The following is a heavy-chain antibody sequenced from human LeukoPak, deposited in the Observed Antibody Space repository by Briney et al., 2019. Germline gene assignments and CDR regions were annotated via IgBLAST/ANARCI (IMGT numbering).Heavy chain of an antibody. V-gene: IGHV3-30*04. CDR1: GFTFSSYA. D-gene: IGHD6-19*01. Sequence: GGSLRLSCAASGFTFSSYAMHWVRQAPGKGLEWVAVISYDGSNKYYADSVKGRFTISRDNSKNTLYLQMNSLRAEDTAVYYCARERLGWYQEGVSDYWGQGTLVTVSS. CDR3: ARERLGWYQEGVSDY. CDR2: ISYDGSNK. J-gene: IGHJ4*02.